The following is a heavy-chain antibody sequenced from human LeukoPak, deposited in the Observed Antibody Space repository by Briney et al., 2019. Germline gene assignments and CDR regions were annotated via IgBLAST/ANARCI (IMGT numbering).Heavy chain of an antibody. V-gene: IGHV3-7*01. Sequence: PGGSLRLSCAASGFTFSNYRMSWVRQAPGKGLEWVANIKQDGSETHYVDSVRGRFIVSRDNAKNSVFLQMNSLGVEDTVIYYCARDFAAAVGWGQGTLVTVSS. CDR2: IKQDGSET. D-gene: IGHD2-15*01. CDR1: GFTFSNYR. J-gene: IGHJ4*02. CDR3: ARDFAAAVG.